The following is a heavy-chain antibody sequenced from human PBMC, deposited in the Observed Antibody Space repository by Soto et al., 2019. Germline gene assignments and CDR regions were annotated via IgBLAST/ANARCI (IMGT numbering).Heavy chain of an antibody. V-gene: IGHV1-18*01. Sequence: ASVKVSCKASGYTFTSYGISWVRQAPGQGLEWMGWISAYNGNTNYAQKLQGRVTMTTDTSTSTAYMELRSLRSDDTAVYYCAATPQVGWHNDYWGQGTLVTVSS. J-gene: IGHJ4*02. CDR1: GYTFTSYG. CDR2: ISAYNGNT. D-gene: IGHD6-19*01. CDR3: AATPQVGWHNDY.